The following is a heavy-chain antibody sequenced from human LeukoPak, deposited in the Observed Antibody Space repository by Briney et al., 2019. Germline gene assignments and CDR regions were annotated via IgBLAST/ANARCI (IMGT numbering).Heavy chain of an antibody. Sequence: TGGSLRLSCAASGFTFSSYAMHWVRQAPGKGLEWVAVISYDGSNKYYADSVKGRYTISRDNSKNTLYLQMNSLRAEDTAVYYCARDRGAAAGIFDYWGQGTLVTVSS. D-gene: IGHD6-13*01. CDR2: ISYDGSNK. CDR3: ARDRGAAAGIFDY. CDR1: GFTFSSYA. V-gene: IGHV3-30-3*01. J-gene: IGHJ4*02.